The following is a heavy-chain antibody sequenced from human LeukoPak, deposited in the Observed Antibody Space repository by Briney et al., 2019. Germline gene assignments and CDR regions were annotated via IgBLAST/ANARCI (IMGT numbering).Heavy chain of an antibody. CDR2: INSDGSSA. Sequence: GGSLRLSCAASGCTFSSYWMHWVRQAPGKGLVWVSRINSDGSSASYADSVKGRFTISRDNAKNTLYLQMNSLRAEDTAVYYCARVNYDFWSGYYSMYYFDYWGQGTLVTVSS. V-gene: IGHV3-74*01. CDR1: GCTFSSYW. CDR3: ARVNYDFWSGYYSMYYFDY. J-gene: IGHJ4*02. D-gene: IGHD3-3*01.